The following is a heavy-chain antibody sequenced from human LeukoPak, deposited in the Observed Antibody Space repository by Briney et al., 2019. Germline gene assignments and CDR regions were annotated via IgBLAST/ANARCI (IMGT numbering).Heavy chain of an antibody. J-gene: IGHJ4*02. CDR2: IYTGWST. Sequence: SETLSLTCAVSGGSISSYYWGWIRQPAGKGLEWLGRIYTGWSTNYNPSLRRRISMSVDLSANQFTLRLSSETDADTVIYYCARDHNDYNFLSDAYLGYFDYWGQGALVTVSS. D-gene: IGHD3-3*01. V-gene: IGHV4-4*07. CDR1: GGSISSYY. CDR3: ARDHNDYNFLSDAYLGYFDY.